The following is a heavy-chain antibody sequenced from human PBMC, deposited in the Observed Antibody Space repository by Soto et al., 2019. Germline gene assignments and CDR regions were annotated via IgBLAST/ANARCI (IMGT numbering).Heavy chain of an antibody. CDR3: AKDLLLGYSSSWYPDY. Sequence: LRLSCAASGFTFISYGIHWVRQAPGKGLEWVAVISYDGSNKYYADSVKGRFTISRDNSKNTLYLQMNSLRAEDTAVYYCAKDLLLGYSSSWYPDYWGQGTLVTVSS. J-gene: IGHJ4*02. CDR1: GFTFISYG. CDR2: ISYDGSNK. D-gene: IGHD6-13*01. V-gene: IGHV3-30*18.